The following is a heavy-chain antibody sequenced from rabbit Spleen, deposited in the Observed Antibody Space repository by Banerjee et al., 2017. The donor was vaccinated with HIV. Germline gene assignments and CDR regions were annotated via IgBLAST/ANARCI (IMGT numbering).Heavy chain of an antibody. CDR2: IDPIFGST. D-gene: IGHD1-1*01. CDR1: GFSFSSSDW. CDR3: ARRSGDVGSSFGL. J-gene: IGHJ3*01. Sequence: EESGGDLVKPEGSLTLTCTASGFSFSSSDWIYWVRQAPGKGLEWIGYIDPIFGSTYYASWVNGRFTISSHNAQNTLYLQLNSLTAADTATYFCARRSGDVGSSFGLWGQGTLVTVS. V-gene: IGHV1S45*01.